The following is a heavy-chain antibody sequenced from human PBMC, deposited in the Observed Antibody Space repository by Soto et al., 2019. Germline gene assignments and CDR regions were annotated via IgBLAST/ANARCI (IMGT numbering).Heavy chain of an antibody. J-gene: IGHJ4*02. CDR3: ARRDDCSNGVCFMNYFDS. CDR2: ISHSGTT. D-gene: IGHD2-8*01. CDR1: GDSISDRNW. Sequence: PSETLSLTCASSGDSISDRNWWSWVRQSPGKGLEWIGEISHSGTTNYSPSLQSRVTTALDKSKRQFFLKLTSVTAADTAVYYCARRDDCSNGVCFMNYFDSWGQGILVTVS. V-gene: IGHV4-4*02.